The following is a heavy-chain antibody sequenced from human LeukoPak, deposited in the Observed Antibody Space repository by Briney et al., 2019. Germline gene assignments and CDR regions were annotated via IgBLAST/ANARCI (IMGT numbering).Heavy chain of an antibody. J-gene: IGHJ4*02. CDR3: ARDFRYCSGGSCYSGGYFDY. V-gene: IGHV3-21*01. CDR2: ISSGSSYI. Sequence: PGGSLRLSCAASGFTFSSYSMNWVRQAPGKGLEWVSSISSGSSYIYYADSVKGRFTISRDNAKNSLYLQMNSLRAEDTAVYYCARDFRYCSGGSCYSGGYFDYWGQGTLVTVSS. CDR1: GFTFSSYS. D-gene: IGHD2-15*01.